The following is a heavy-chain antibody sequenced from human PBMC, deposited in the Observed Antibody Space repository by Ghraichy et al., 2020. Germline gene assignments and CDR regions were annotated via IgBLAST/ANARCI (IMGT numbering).Heavy chain of an antibody. V-gene: IGHV4-34*01. CDR1: GGSFSGYY. CDR2: INHSGST. Sequence: SETLSLTCAVYGGSFSGYYWSWIRQPPGKGLEWIGEINHSGSTNYNPSLKSRVTISVDTSKNQFSLKLSSVTAADTAVYYCARQPGDFWSGYYGAGEYYYYYMDVWGKGTTVTVSS. J-gene: IGHJ6*03. D-gene: IGHD3-3*01. CDR3: ARQPGDFWSGYYGAGEYYYYYMDV.